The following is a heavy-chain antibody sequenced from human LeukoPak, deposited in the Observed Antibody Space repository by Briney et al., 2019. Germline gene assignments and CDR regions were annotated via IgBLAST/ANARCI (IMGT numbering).Heavy chain of an antibody. J-gene: IGHJ5*02. CDR2: INPNSGGI. CDR1: GYSFADFY. V-gene: IGHV1-2*02. CDR3: ARDGSYFPDWFDP. Sequence: GASVKVSCKASGYSFADFYIHWVRQVPGQGLEWMGWINPNSGGINYAQKFQGRVIMTRDTSISTAYMELSRLRSDDTAVYYCARDGSYFPDWFDPWGQGTLVTVSS. D-gene: IGHD1-26*01.